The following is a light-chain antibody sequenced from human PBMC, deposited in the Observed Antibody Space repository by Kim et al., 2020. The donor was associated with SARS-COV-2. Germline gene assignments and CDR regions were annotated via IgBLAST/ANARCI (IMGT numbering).Light chain of an antibody. J-gene: IGKJ1*01. V-gene: IGKV1-5*01. CDR1: QTLSGR. CDR2: DAS. Sequence: PPLSASVGDRVTITGRASQTLSGRLAWYQQKPGKAPKLLIFDASTLESGVTSRLRGSGSGTDFMPTISSLQPDDSATYYCQHRKTFGQGTKVDIK. CDR3: QHRKT.